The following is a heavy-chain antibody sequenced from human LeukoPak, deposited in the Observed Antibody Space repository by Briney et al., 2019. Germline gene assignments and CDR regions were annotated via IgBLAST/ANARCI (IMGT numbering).Heavy chain of an antibody. CDR2: ISGSGGST. CDR1: GFTFSSYA. D-gene: IGHD5-12*01. Sequence: GGSLRLSCAASGFTFSSYAMSWVRQAPGKGLEWVPAISGSGGSTYYADSVKGRFTISRDNSKNTLYLQMNSLRAEDTAVYYCAKDRDRVYSGYDPSPFDYWGQGTLVTVSS. V-gene: IGHV3-23*01. CDR3: AKDRDRVYSGYDPSPFDY. J-gene: IGHJ4*02.